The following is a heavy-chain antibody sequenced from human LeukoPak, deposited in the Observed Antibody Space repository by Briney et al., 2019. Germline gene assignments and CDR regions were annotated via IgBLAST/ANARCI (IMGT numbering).Heavy chain of an antibody. CDR2: IYYSGST. J-gene: IGHJ4*02. Sequence: SETLSLTCTVSGGSISSYYWSWIRQPPGKGLEWIGYIYYSGSTNYNPSLKSRVTISVDTSKNQFSLKLSSVTAADMAVYYCARSKGLNYESSGYFDYWGQGTLVTVSS. V-gene: IGHV4-59*08. CDR3: ARSKGLNYESSGYFDY. CDR1: GGSISSYY. D-gene: IGHD3-22*01.